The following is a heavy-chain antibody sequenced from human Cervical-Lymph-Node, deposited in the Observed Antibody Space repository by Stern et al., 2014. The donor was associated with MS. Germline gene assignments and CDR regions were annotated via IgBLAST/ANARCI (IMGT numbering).Heavy chain of an antibody. V-gene: IGHV5-51*01. CDR3: ARHQPAATFAMDV. Sequence: VQLMQSGAEVKKPGESLKISCKGSGYNFGDYWIGWVRQKPGKGLEWLGTIFPGDSDSRYSPSFEGQVTISADESIRTAFLQSSSLKASDTGIYYCARHQPAATFAMDVWGQGTTVIVSS. J-gene: IGHJ6*02. CDR2: IFPGDSDS. CDR1: GYNFGDYW. D-gene: IGHD2-2*01.